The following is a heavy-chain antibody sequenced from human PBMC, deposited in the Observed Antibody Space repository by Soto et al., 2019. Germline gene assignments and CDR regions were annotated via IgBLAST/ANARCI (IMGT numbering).Heavy chain of an antibody. CDR1: GGSISSYY. CDR2: IYYSGST. V-gene: IGHV4-59*08. CDR3: ARADPHFWSGYYLDY. D-gene: IGHD3-3*02. J-gene: IGHJ4*02. Sequence: SETLSLTCTVSGGSISSYYWSWIRQPPGKGLEWIGYIYYSGSTNYNPSLKSRVTISVDTSKNQFSLKLSSVTAADTAVYYCARADPHFWSGYYLDYWGQGTLVTVSS.